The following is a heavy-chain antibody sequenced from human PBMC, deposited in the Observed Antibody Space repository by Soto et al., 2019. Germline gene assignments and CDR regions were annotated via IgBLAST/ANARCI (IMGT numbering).Heavy chain of an antibody. CDR3: GSGSYFNWFDP. Sequence: PSETLSLTCTVSGGSISSSTYYWGWIRQPPGKGLEWIGSIYYTGSTYYNPSVKSRVTISVDTSKNQFSLKLSSVTAADTAVYYCGSGSYFNWFDPWGQGTLVTVSS. J-gene: IGHJ5*02. V-gene: IGHV4-39*01. CDR2: IYYTGST. CDR1: GGSISSSTYY. D-gene: IGHD3-10*01.